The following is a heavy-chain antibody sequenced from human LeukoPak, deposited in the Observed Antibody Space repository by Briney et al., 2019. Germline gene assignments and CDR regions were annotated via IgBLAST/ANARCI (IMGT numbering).Heavy chain of an antibody. CDR3: VKAAAVMDAFDI. J-gene: IGHJ3*02. CDR2: INTDGRST. CDR1: GFTFTNYW. Sequence: GGSLRLSCAVSGFTFTNYWMHWVRQAPGKGLVWVSRINTDGRSTSYADSVKGRFTISRDNAKNTLYLQMDSLRAEDTAVYYCVKAAAVMDAFDIWGQGTMVTVSS. V-gene: IGHV3-74*01. D-gene: IGHD6-25*01.